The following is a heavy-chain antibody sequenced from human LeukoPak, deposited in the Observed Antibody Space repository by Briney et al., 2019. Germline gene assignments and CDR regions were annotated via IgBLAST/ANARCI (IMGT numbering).Heavy chain of an antibody. J-gene: IGHJ5*02. D-gene: IGHD5-12*01. CDR3: ARGYSHNAGGWLDP. CDR1: GFTFTHYA. CDR2: LTDSGGAT. Sequence: GGSLRLSCAVSGFTFTHYAMSWVRQAPGPGLEWVGSLTDSGGATYYADSVKGRLTISRDNSTSTLYLDISGLRYEDTAVYYCARGYSHNAGGWLDPWGQGTLVTVSS. V-gene: IGHV3-23*01.